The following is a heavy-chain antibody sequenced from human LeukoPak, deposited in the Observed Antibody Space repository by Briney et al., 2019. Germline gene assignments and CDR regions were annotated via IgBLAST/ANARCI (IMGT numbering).Heavy chain of an antibody. CDR2: IIPIFGTA. D-gene: IGHD2-2*01. J-gene: IGHJ6*03. CDR3: ARVAVPAYYYYYMDV. V-gene: IGHV1-69*13. CDR1: GYTFTSYD. Sequence: GASVKVSCKASGYTFTSYDISWVRQAPGQGLEWMGGIIPIFGTANYAQKFQGRVTITADESTSTAYMELSSLRSEDTAVYYCARVAVPAYYYYYMDVWGKGTTVTVSS.